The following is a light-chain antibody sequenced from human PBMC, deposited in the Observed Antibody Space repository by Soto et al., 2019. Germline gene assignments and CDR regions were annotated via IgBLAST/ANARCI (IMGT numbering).Light chain of an antibody. J-gene: IGKJ1*01. V-gene: IGKV1-5*03. Sequence: DIQMTQSPSTLSASVGDSVTITCRASQSISSWLAWYQQTPGKAPKILIYTASNLESGVPSRFRGSGSGTEFTLTITTLQPDDFATYFCQHYRRNTWSFGPGTKVDIK. CDR1: QSISSW. CDR2: TAS. CDR3: QHYRRNTWS.